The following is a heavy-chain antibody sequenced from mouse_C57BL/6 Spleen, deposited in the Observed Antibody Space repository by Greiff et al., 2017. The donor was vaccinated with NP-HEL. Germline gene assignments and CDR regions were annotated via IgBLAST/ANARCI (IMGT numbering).Heavy chain of an antibody. Sequence: EVQLQQSGAELVRPGASVKLSCTASGFNIKDDYMHWVKQRPEQGLEWIGWIDPENGDTEYASKFQGRATITADTSSNTAYLQLSSLTSEDTAVYYCTLVEFAYWGQGTLVTVSA. V-gene: IGHV14-4*01. CDR2: IDPENGDT. CDR1: GFNIKDDY. J-gene: IGHJ3*01. D-gene: IGHD1-1*01. CDR3: TLVEFAY.